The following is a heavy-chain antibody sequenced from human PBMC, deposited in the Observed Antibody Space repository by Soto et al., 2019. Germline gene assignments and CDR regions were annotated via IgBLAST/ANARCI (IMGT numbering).Heavy chain of an antibody. V-gene: IGHV3-7*01. D-gene: IGHD1-20*01. CDR2: INQDGSTT. J-gene: IGHJ4*02. Sequence: PGGSLRLSCAASGFTFSNYLMSWARQAPGKGLEWVAHINQDGSTTYYADSVKGRFTISRDDARNSLYLQMNSLRAEDTAVYYCVTDRFGIFDQWAQGTMVTVSS. CDR3: VTDRFGIFDQ. CDR1: GFTFSNYL.